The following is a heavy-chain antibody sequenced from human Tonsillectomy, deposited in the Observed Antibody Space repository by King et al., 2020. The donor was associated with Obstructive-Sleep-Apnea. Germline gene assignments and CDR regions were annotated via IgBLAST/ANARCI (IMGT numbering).Heavy chain of an antibody. CDR2: ISYDGSNK. J-gene: IGHJ4*02. CDR3: ARHLDYGDYVEKVFDY. V-gene: IGHV3-30*03. CDR1: GLTFSNYG. Sequence: QLVQSGGGVVQPGRSLRLSCAASGLTFSNYGMHWVRQAPGKGLEWVALISYDGSNKYYADSVTGRFTISRYISKNTLYLQMNSLRPDDTAVYYCARHLDYGDYVEKVFDYWGQGTLVTVSS. D-gene: IGHD4-17*01.